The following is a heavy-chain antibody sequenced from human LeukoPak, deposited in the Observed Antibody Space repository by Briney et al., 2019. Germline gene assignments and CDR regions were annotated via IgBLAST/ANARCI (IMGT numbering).Heavy chain of an antibody. V-gene: IGHV3-23*01. D-gene: IGHD3-10*01. J-gene: IGHJ4*02. CDR1: GFTFSSYA. Sequence: PGGSLRLSCAASGFTFSSYAMSWVRQAPGKGLEWVSANSGSGGSTYYADSVKGRFTISRDNSKNTLYLQMNSLRAEDTAVYYCAKDHSYYGSGSYLEYWGQGTLVTVSS. CDR3: AKDHSYYGSGSYLEY. CDR2: NSGSGGST.